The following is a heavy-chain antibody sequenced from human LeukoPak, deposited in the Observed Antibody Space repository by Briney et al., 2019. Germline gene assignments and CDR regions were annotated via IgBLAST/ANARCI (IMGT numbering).Heavy chain of an antibody. CDR3: AKDVRVGEYYGSGTYLDY. D-gene: IGHD3-10*01. V-gene: IGHV3-23*01. CDR1: GFTFSSYA. Sequence: GGSLRLSCAASGFTFSSYASSWVRQAPGKGLEWVSLISGSGGSTYYAYSVNRRITIFGDNSKNTLYLRMNSLRGEVTAVYYCAKDVRVGEYYGSGTYLDYWGQGTMVTVSS. J-gene: IGHJ4*02. CDR2: ISGSGGST.